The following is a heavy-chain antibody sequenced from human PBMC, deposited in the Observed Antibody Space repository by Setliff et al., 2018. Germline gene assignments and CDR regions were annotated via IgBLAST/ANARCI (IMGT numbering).Heavy chain of an antibody. CDR3: ARDDGDILTGYYGHMDV. CDR1: GGSISSSSYY. Sequence: NPSETLSLTCTVSGGSISSSSYYWGWLRQPPGKGLEWIGSIYYSGSTYYNPSRKSRVTISVDTSKNQFSLKLSSVTAADTAVYYCARDDGDILTGYYGHMDVWGKGTTVTVSS. J-gene: IGHJ6*03. D-gene: IGHD3-9*01. V-gene: IGHV4-39*07. CDR2: IYYSGST.